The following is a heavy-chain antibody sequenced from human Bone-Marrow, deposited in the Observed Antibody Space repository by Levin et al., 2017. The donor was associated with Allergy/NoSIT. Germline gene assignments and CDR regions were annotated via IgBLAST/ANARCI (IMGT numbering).Heavy chain of an antibody. J-gene: IGHJ6*02. CDR3: ARVAYSNYVGPYGMDV. V-gene: IGHV4-59*01. CDR1: GTSIRGSY. Sequence: SETLSLTCTVSGTSIRGSYWSWIRQPPGRGLESIAYVYYSGTTYSNPSLKSRVTVSVDTSKNQFSLHLRSVTAADTAVYYCARVAYSNYVGPYGMDVWGHGHTVTVSS. CDR2: VYYSGTT. D-gene: IGHD4-11*01.